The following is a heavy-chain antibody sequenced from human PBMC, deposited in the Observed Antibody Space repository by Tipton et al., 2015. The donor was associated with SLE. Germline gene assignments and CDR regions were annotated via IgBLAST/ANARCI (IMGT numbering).Heavy chain of an antibody. CDR3: ARGGPRGFWVIAIQARYFDY. CDR1: GGSISGYY. CDR2: ISFSGLT. V-gene: IGHV4-59*08. Sequence: TLSLTCTVSGGSISGYYWSWVRQPPGKGLEWIGYISFSGLTNYNPSVRSRVSTSMDTSKNQFSLQMSSVTAADTALYYCARGGPRGFWVIAIQARYFDYWGQGTLVTVSS. J-gene: IGHJ4*02. D-gene: IGHD2-21*01.